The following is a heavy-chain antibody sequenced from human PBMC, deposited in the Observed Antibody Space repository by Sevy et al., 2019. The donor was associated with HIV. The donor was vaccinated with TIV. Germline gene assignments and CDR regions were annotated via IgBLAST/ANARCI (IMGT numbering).Heavy chain of an antibody. D-gene: IGHD3-16*01. CDR1: GFSLNNYA. CDR3: ARDLPHLLPWELSRGSDY. CDR2: ISFDEIHK. J-gene: IGHJ4*01. Sequence: GGSLRLSCAASGFSLNNYAAHWVRQAPGKGLEWVAIISFDEIHKDYGDSVKGRFTISRDNSKSTVYLEMNSLRTEDTAVYYCARDLPHLLPWELSRGSDYWGQGTLVTVSS. V-gene: IGHV3-30*04.